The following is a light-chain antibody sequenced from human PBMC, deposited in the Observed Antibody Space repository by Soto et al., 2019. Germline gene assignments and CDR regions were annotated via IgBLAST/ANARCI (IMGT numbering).Light chain of an antibody. V-gene: IGKV3-11*01. J-gene: IGKJ1*01. Sequence: EIVMTQSPATLSVSPGERATLSCRASQSVSSYLAWYQQKPGQAPRLVIYDVSTRATGIPARFSGSGSGTDFTLTISSLEPEDFAVFYCQQRSNSPRTFGQGTKVDIK. CDR1: QSVSSY. CDR2: DVS. CDR3: QQRSNSPRT.